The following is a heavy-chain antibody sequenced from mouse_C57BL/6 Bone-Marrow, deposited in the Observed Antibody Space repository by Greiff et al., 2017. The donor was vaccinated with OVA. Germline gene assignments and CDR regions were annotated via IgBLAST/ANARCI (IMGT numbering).Heavy chain of an antibody. V-gene: IGHV1-47*01. CDR2: FHPYNDDT. D-gene: IGHD1-1*01. Sequence: VQLQQSGAELVKPGASVKMSCKASGYTFTTYPIEWMKQNHGKSLEWIGNFHPYNDDTKYNEKFKGKATLTVEKSSSTVYLELSRLTSDDSAVYYCARGAPYYGSSFWYFDVWGTGTTVTVSS. CDR1: GYTFTTYP. J-gene: IGHJ1*03. CDR3: ARGAPYYGSSFWYFDV.